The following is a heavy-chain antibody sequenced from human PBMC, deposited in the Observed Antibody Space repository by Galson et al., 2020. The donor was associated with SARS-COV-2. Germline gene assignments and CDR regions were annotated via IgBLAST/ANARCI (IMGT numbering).Heavy chain of an antibody. CDR2: IRGDGSET. CDR1: GFTFSDYW. Sequence: GGSLRLSCVVSGFTFSDYWMNWIRQTPGKGLEWVANIRGDGSETNYADSVQGRFSISRDNAVDTLYLELNSLRVDDTAVYYCTREGWQGGYWGQGTRVTVSS. CDR3: TREGWQGGY. J-gene: IGHJ4*02. V-gene: IGHV3-7*01. D-gene: IGHD2-15*01.